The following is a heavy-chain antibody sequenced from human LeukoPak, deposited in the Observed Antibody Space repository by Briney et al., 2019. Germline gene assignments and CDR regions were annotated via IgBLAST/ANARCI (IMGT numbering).Heavy chain of an antibody. J-gene: IGHJ4*02. Sequence: PGGSLRLSCAASGFTFDDCGMSWVRQAPGKGLEWVSGINWNGGSTGYADSVKGRFTISRDNAKNSLYLQMNSLRAEDTALYYCARQYCSGGSCLTYFDYWGQGTLVTVSS. CDR3: ARQYCSGGSCLTYFDY. CDR1: GFTFDDCG. CDR2: INWNGGST. V-gene: IGHV3-20*04. D-gene: IGHD2-15*01.